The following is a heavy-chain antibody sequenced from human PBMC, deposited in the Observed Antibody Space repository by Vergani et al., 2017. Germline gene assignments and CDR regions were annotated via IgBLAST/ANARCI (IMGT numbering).Heavy chain of an antibody. CDR2: IYYSGST. J-gene: IGHJ4*02. V-gene: IGHV4-39*01. CDR1: GGSISSSSYY. D-gene: IGHD3-22*01. Sequence: QLQLQESGPGLVKPSETLSLTCTVSGGSISSSSYYWGWIRQPPGKGLEWIGSIYYSGSTYYNPSLKSRVTLSVDTSKNQFSLKLRSVTAADTAVYYCARLRANYYDSRGYSDYWGQGTLVTVSS. CDR3: ARLRANYYDSRGYSDY.